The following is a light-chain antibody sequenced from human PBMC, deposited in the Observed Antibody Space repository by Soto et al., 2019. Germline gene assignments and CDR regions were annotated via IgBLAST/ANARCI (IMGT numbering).Light chain of an antibody. CDR2: TNN. J-gene: IGLJ2*01. CDR3: AAWDDSLNGVL. V-gene: IGLV1-44*01. Sequence: QAVVTQPPSASGTPGQRFTISCSGSSSNIGSKTVSWYQQLPGSAPKLLIFTNNQRPSGVPDRFSGFKSGSSASLAISGLQSDDEADYYCAAWDDSLNGVLFGGGTKLTVL. CDR1: SSNIGSKT.